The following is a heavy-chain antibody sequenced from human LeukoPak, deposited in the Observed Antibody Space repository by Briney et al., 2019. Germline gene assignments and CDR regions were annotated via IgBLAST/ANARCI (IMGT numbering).Heavy chain of an antibody. D-gene: IGHD2-15*01. CDR3: ARGVDYYYYMDV. CDR1: GYTFTGYY. CDR2: INPNSGGT. J-gene: IGHJ6*03. Sequence: ASVKVSCKASGYTFTGYYMHWVRQAPRQGLEWMGWINPNSGGTNYAQKFQGRVTMTRNTSTSTAYMELSSLKSDDTAVYYCARGVDYYYYMDVWGKGTTVTVSS. V-gene: IGHV1-2*02.